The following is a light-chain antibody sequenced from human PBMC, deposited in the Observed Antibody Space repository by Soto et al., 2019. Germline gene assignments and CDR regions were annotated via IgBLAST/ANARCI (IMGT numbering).Light chain of an antibody. V-gene: IGKV3-20*01. J-gene: IGKJ4*01. Sequence: EIVLTHSPGTLSLSPGERATLSFSSSQSVSSSYLAWYQQKPGQAPRLLIYGASNRATGIPARFSGSGSGTDFTLTISSLQSKDFAVYYCQQYNNWHPLTFGGGTKVDIK. CDR1: QSVSSSY. CDR2: GAS. CDR3: QQYNNWHPLT.